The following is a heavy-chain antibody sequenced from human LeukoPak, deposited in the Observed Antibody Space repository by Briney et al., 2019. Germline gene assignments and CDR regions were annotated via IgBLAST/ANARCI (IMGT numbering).Heavy chain of an antibody. CDR1: GGSFSGYY. D-gene: IGHD4-17*01. J-gene: IGHJ5*02. Sequence: SETLSLTCAVYGGSFSGYYWSWIRQPPGKGLEWIGEINHNGSTNYNPSLKSRVTISVDTSKNQFSLKLSSVTAADTAVYYCAPRDGDYQLNRFNWFDPWGQGTLVTVSS. CDR3: APRDGDYQLNRFNWFDP. CDR2: INHNGST. V-gene: IGHV4-34*01.